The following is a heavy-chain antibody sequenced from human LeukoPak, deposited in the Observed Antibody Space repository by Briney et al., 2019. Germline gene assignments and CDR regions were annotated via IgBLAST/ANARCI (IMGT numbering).Heavy chain of an antibody. J-gene: IGHJ4*02. D-gene: IGHD6-19*01. Sequence: SETLSLTCAVYGGSFSGYYWSWIRQPPGKGLEWIGEINHSGSTNYNPSLKSRVTISVDTSKNQSSLKLSSVTAADTAVYYCARDHGAVADYWGQGTLVTVSS. CDR1: GGSFSGYY. CDR3: ARDHGAVADY. V-gene: IGHV4-34*01. CDR2: INHSGST.